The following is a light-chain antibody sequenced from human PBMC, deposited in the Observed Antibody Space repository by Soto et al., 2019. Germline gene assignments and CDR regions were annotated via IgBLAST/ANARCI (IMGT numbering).Light chain of an antibody. J-gene: IGKJ1*01. V-gene: IGKV3-20*01. CDR2: STS. Sequence: EIVLTQSPGTLSLSPGERGTLSCRASQRFGSSNLAWYQQKPGQAPRLLIYSTSSRATGIPDRFSGSGSATDFTLTISRLEPEDFAVYYCQQYGNSPWTFGQGTKVDIK. CDR3: QQYGNSPWT. CDR1: QRFGSSN.